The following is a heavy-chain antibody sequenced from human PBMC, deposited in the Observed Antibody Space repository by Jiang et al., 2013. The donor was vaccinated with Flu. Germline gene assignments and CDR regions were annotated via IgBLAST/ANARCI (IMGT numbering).Heavy chain of an antibody. CDR3: AGTRDGNFAWDF. CDR2: IYFANSNT. V-gene: IGHV5-51*01. J-gene: IGHJ4*02. D-gene: IGHD3-9*01. CDR1: GDSFASYW. Sequence: GAEVKKPGDSLKISCKGSGDSFASYWIGWVRQMPGKGLEWMGIIYFANSNTKYSPSFQGQVTISADKSISTAFLQWSGLQASDTGTYYCAGTRDGNFAWDFWGQGTPVTVSS.